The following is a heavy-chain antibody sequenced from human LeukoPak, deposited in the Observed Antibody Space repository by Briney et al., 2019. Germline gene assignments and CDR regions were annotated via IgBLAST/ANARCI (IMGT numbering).Heavy chain of an antibody. CDR3: TRDVGRGSYKIED. V-gene: IGHV3-74*01. J-gene: IGHJ4*02. CDR2: INSDGSSA. D-gene: IGHD3-16*01. Sequence: PGGSLRLSCVASGFTFSSYWMHWVRQAPGKGLVWVSRINSDGSSAIYADSVKGRFTISRDNAKNTVHLQMNSLRVEDTAVYYCTRDVGRGSYKIEDWGQGTLVTVSS. CDR1: GFTFSSYW.